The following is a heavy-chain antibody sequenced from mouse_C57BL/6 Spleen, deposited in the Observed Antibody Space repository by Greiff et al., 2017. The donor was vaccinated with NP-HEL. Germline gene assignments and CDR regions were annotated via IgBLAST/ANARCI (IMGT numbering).Heavy chain of an antibody. CDR1: GYTFTSYG. D-gene: IGHD2-4*01. V-gene: IGHV1-81*01. Sequence: QVQLKESGAELARPGASVKLSCKASGYTFTSYGISWVKQRTGQGLEWIGEIYPRSGNTYYNEKFKGKATLTADKSSSTAYMELRSLTSEDSAVYFCARYDDYERGFAYWGQGTLVTVSA. CDR3: ARYDDYERGFAY. CDR2: IYPRSGNT. J-gene: IGHJ3*01.